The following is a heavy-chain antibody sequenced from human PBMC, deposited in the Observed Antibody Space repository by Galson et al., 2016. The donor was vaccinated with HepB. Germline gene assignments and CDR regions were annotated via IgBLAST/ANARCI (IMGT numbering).Heavy chain of an antibody. CDR3: ASFGEWDYYGMDV. J-gene: IGHJ6*04. CDR1: GFTFSSYG. CDR2: IWYDGSNK. Sequence: SLRLSCAASGFTFSSYGMHWVRQAPGKGLEWVAVIWYDGSNKYYADSVKGRFTISRDNSKNTLYLQMNSLRAEDTAVYYCASFGEWDYYGMDVWGKGTTVIVSS. V-gene: IGHV3-33*01. D-gene: IGHD3-16*01.